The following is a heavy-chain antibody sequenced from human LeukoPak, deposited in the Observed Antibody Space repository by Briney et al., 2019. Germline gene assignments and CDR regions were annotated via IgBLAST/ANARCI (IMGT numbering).Heavy chain of an antibody. CDR3: ARASKPWLQLT. J-gene: IGHJ5*02. V-gene: IGHV3-7*05. CDR1: GFTFSNYW. D-gene: IGHD5-24*01. Sequence: GGSLRLSCAASGFTFSNYWMIWVRQAQGKGLERVGNIKEDGSEKRYADSVRGRFTISRDNAQTSIYLQMNSLRAEDTAVYYCARASKPWLQLTWGQGTLVTVSS. CDR2: IKEDGSEK.